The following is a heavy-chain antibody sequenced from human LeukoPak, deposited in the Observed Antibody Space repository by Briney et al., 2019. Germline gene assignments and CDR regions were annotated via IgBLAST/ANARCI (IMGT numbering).Heavy chain of an antibody. V-gene: IGHV3-23*01. CDR1: GFTFSSYA. CDR2: ISGSGGST. J-gene: IGHJ6*02. CDR3: AKDGMVAATPPGYYGMDV. Sequence: GGSLRLSRAASGFTFSSYAMSWVRQAPGKGLEWVSAISGSGGSTYYADSVKGRFTISRDNSKNTLYLQMNSLRAEDTAVYYCAKDGMVAATPPGYYGMDVWGQGTTVTVSS. D-gene: IGHD2-15*01.